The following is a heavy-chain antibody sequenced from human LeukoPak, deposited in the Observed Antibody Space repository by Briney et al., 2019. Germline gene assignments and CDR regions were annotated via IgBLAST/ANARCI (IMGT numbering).Heavy chain of an antibody. Sequence: SVKVSCKASGGTFISYAISWVRQAPGQGLEWMGGIIPIFGTANYAQKFQGRVTITADESTSTAYMELSSLRSEDTAVYYCARERLDKYYYYGMDVWGQGTTVTVSS. J-gene: IGHJ6*02. D-gene: IGHD1-1*01. V-gene: IGHV1-69*13. CDR1: GGTFISYA. CDR3: ARERLDKYYYYGMDV. CDR2: IIPIFGTA.